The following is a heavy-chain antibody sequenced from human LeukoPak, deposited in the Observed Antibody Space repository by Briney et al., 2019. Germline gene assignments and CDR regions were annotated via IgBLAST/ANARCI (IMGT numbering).Heavy chain of an antibody. V-gene: IGHV4-59*01. CDR3: ARAPHFFDTSGSRYYFDY. J-gene: IGHJ4*02. CDR1: GGSISSYY. Sequence: SETLSLTCTVSGGSISSYYWSWIRQPPGKGLEWIGYIYYSGSTNYNPSLKSRVTISVDTSKNQFSLKLSSVTAADTAVYFCARAPHFFDTSGSRYYFDYWGQGALVTVSS. D-gene: IGHD3-22*01. CDR2: IYYSGST.